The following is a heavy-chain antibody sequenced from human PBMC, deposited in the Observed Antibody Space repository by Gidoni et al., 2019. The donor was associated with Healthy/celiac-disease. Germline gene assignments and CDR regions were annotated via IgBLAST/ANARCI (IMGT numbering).Heavy chain of an antibody. D-gene: IGHD2-15*01. J-gene: IGHJ4*02. V-gene: IGHV1-46*01. CDR1: GYTFTSDY. CDR3: ARGGFYCSGGSCYSNYFDY. CDR2: INPIGGST. Sequence: QVQLVQSGAEVKKPGASVKVSCKASGYTFTSDYMHGVRQAPGQGLEWMGIINPIGGSTSYAQKFQGRVTMTRDTSTSTVYMELSSLRSEDTAVYYCARGGFYCSGGSCYSNYFDYWGQGTLVTVSS.